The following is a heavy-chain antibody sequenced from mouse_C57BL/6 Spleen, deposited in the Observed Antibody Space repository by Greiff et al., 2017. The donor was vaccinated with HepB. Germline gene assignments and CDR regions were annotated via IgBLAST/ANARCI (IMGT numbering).Heavy chain of an antibody. D-gene: IGHD1-1*01. J-gene: IGHJ3*01. Sequence: DVQLVESGGGLVKPGGSLKLSCAASGFTFSDYGMHWVRQAPEKGLEWVAYISSGSSTIYYADTVKGRFTIARDNAKNTLFLQMTSLRSEDTAMYYCANHYGGFAYWGQGTLVTVSA. V-gene: IGHV5-17*01. CDR1: GFTFSDYG. CDR3: ANHYGGFAY. CDR2: ISSGSSTI.